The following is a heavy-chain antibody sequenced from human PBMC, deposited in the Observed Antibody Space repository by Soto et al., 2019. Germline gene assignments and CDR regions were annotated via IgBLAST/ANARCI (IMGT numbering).Heavy chain of an antibody. V-gene: IGHV3-23*01. CDR1: GFTFNNYA. CDR3: AKGESSVSARDFDP. Sequence: DVQLLESGGDLAQPGVSLRLSCEASGFTFNNYAIAWVRQAPGKGLEWVSGITSSGAAYYADSVKGRFTISRDNSKNTLYLQMNRLRAEGTAVYYCAKGESSVSARDFDPWGQGTLVTVSS. CDR2: ITSSGAA. J-gene: IGHJ5*02. D-gene: IGHD3-22*01.